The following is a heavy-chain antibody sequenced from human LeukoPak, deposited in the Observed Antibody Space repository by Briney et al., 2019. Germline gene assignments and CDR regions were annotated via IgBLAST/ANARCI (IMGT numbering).Heavy chain of an antibody. V-gene: IGHV3-74*01. Sequence: PGGSLRLSCAASGFTFSSYWMHWVRQAPGKGLVWVSRINSDGSSTRYADSVKGRFSISRDNAKNTLYLQMNSLRAEDTAVYYCARGFGVLLWFGEFDYWGQGTLVTVSS. D-gene: IGHD3-10*01. J-gene: IGHJ4*02. CDR2: INSDGSST. CDR1: GFTFSSYW. CDR3: ARGFGVLLWFGEFDY.